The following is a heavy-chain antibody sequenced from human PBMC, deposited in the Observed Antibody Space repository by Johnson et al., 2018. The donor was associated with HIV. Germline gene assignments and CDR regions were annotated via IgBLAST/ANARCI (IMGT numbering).Heavy chain of an antibody. CDR3: ARAEYGYSSSWYGTFDI. J-gene: IGHJ3*02. CDR2: INWNGGSR. CDR1: GFTVSSNY. D-gene: IGHD6-13*01. Sequence: VQLVESGGGLVQPGGSLRLSCAASGFTVSSNYMSWVRQAPGKGLEWVSGINWNGGSRTYADSVKGRFTISRYNAKNSLFLQMNNLRAEDTALYYCARAEYGYSSSWYGTFDIWGRGTMVTVSS. V-gene: IGHV3-20*04.